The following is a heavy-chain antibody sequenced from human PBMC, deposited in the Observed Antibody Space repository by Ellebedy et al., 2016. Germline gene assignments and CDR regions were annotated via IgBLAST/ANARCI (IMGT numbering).Heavy chain of an antibody. CDR1: GYTFTGYY. CDR3: ARARNPATASGYYGMDV. V-gene: IGHV1-2*04. D-gene: IGHD2-21*02. Sequence: ASVKVSCKASGYTFTGYYMHWVRQAPGQGLEWMGWINPNSGGTNYAQKFQGWVTMTRDTSISTAYMELSRLRSDDTAVYYCARARNPATASGYYGMDVWGQGTTVTVSS. J-gene: IGHJ6*02. CDR2: INPNSGGT.